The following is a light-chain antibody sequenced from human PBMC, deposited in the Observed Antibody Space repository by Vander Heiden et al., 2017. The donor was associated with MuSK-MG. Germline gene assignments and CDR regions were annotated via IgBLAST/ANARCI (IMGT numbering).Light chain of an antibody. CDR3: QQYNDWPAIT. J-gene: IGKJ5*01. V-gene: IGKV3-15*01. CDR1: QSVSSN. CDR2: GAS. Sequence: ETVMTQSPATVSVSPGERATLSCRASQSVSSNLAWYQQKPGQAPRLLIYGASTRATDIPARFSGSGSGTEFTLTISSLQSEDFAVYYCQQYNDWPAITFGQGTRLEIK.